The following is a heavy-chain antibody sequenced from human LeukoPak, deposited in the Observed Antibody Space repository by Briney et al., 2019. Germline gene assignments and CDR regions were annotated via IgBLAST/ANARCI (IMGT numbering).Heavy chain of an antibody. D-gene: IGHD2-2*01. CDR1: GFTVSSNY. J-gene: IGHJ6*02. V-gene: IGHV3-66*01. Sequence: GGSLRLSCAASGFTVSSNYMSWVRQAPGKGLEWASVIYSGGSTYYADSVKGRFTISRDNSKNTLYLQMNSLRAEDTAVYYCAKDSDCSSTSCLYGMDVWGQGTTVTVSS. CDR3: AKDSDCSSTSCLYGMDV. CDR2: IYSGGST.